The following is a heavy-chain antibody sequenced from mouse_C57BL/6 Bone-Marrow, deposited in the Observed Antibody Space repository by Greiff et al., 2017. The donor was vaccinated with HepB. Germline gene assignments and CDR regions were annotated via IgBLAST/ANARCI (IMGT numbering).Heavy chain of an antibody. D-gene: IGHD2-12*01. CDR1: GYAFSSYW. CDR2: IYPGDGDT. V-gene: IGHV1-82*01. Sequence: QVQLQQPGPELVKPGASVKMSCKASGYAFSSYWMHWVKQRPGQGLEWIGQIYPGDGDTNYNEKFKGKATLTVDKSSSTAYMQLSSLTSEDSAVYFCARAYCDDSYYDVDCWGQGTTVTVSS. J-gene: IGHJ2*01. CDR3: ARAYCDDSYYDVDC.